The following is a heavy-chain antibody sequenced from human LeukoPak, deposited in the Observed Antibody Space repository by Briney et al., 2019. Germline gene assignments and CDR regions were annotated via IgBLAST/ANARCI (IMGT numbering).Heavy chain of an antibody. CDR2: ISGSGGST. D-gene: IGHD6-13*01. CDR3: AKGTRSSSWVFDY. V-gene: IGHV3-23*01. Sequence: AGGSLRLSCAASGFPFSSYAMSWVRQAPGKGLEWVSAISGSGGSTYYADSVKGRFTISRDNSKNTLYLQMNSLRAEDTAVYYCAKGTRSSSWVFDYWGQGTLVTVSS. CDR1: GFPFSSYA. J-gene: IGHJ4*02.